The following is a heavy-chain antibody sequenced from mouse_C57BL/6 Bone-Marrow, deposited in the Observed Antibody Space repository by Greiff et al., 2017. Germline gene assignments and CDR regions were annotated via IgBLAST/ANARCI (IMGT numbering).Heavy chain of an antibody. J-gene: IGHJ3*01. V-gene: IGHV5-6*01. Sequence: EVQLVESGGDLVKPGGSLKLSCAASGFTFSSYGMSWVRQTPDKRLEWVATISSGGSYTYDPDSVKGRFTISRDNAKNTLYLQMSSLKSEDTAMYYCARRYYDGYYVWFAYWGQGTLVTVSA. D-gene: IGHD2-3*01. CDR1: GFTFSSYG. CDR2: ISSGGSYT. CDR3: ARRYYDGYYVWFAY.